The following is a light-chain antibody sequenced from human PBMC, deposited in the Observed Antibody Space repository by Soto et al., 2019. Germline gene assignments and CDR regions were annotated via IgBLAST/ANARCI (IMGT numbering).Light chain of an antibody. CDR1: SSDVGGYNY. CDR2: DVS. V-gene: IGLV2-14*01. CDR3: SSYTSISTLFV. J-gene: IGLJ1*01. Sequence: QSALSQPASVSGSPGQSITISCTGTSSDVGGYNYVSWYQQHPGKAPKLMIYDVSNRPSGVSNRFSGSKSGNTASLTISGLQAEDEADYCCSSYTSISTLFVFGTGTKVTVL.